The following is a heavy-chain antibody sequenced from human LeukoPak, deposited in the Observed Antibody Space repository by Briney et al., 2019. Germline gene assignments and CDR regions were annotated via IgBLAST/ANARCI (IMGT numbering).Heavy chain of an antibody. D-gene: IGHD2-15*01. J-gene: IGHJ5*02. Sequence: GGSLRLSCAASGFTFSSYSMNWVRQAPGKGLEWVSSISSSSYIYYADSVKGRFTISRDNAKNSLYLQMNSLRAEDTAVYYCARDSCSGGSCYNWFDPWGQGTLVTVSS. V-gene: IGHV3-21*01. CDR1: GFTFSSYS. CDR3: ARDSCSGGSCYNWFDP. CDR2: ISSSSYI.